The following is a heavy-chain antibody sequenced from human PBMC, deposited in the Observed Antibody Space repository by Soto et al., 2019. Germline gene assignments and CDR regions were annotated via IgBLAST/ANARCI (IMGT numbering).Heavy chain of an antibody. V-gene: IGHV3-21*01. D-gene: IGHD3-10*01. CDR1: GFTFSSYS. J-gene: IGHJ4*02. CDR3: ARDVSYYGSGSSIDY. Sequence: EVQLVESGGGLVKPGGSLRLSCAASGFTFSSYSMNWVRQAPGKGLEWVSSISSSSYIYYADSVKGRFTISRDNAKNSLYLQMNSLRAEDTAVYYCARDVSYYGSGSSIDYWGQGTLVTVSS. CDR2: ISSSSYI.